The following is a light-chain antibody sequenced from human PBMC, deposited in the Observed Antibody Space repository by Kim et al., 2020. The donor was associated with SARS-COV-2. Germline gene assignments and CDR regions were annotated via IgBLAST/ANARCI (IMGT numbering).Light chain of an antibody. CDR3: SSYTSSITWV. V-gene: IGLV2-14*03. Sequence: GQSITISCTGTNSDVGAYNYVSWDQQHPGKAPKLMIYDVNNRPSGVSIRFSGSKSGNTASLTISGLQAEDEADYYCSSYTSSITWVFGGGTKLTVL. CDR1: NSDVGAYNY. CDR2: DVN. J-gene: IGLJ3*02.